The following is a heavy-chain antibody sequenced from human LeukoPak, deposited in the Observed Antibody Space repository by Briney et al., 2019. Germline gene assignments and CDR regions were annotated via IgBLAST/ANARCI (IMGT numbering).Heavy chain of an antibody. CDR2: IYYSGST. J-gene: IGHJ5*02. CDR1: GGSISSYY. CDR3: ARERYDFWSGREFDP. V-gene: IGHV4-59*01. Sequence: SETLSPTCTVSGGSISSYYWSWIPQPPGKGLEWIGYIYYSGSTNYNPSLKSRVTISVDTSKNQFSLKLSSVTAADTAVYYCARERYDFWSGREFDPWGQGTLVTVSS. D-gene: IGHD3-3*01.